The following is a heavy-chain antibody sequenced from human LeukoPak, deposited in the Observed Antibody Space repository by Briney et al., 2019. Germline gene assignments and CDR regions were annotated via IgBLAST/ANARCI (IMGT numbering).Heavy chain of an antibody. J-gene: IGHJ4*02. CDR3: TIYDSGNYLGY. CDR2: IYSSGST. V-gene: IGHV3-53*01. Sequence: GGSLRLSCAASGFTVSSNYMTWVRQAPGKGLEWVSVIYSSGSTYYADSVKGRFTISRDNLKNTVYLQMNFLRAEDTAVYYCTIYDSGNYLGYWGQGTLVTVSS. D-gene: IGHD3-10*01. CDR1: GFTVSSNY.